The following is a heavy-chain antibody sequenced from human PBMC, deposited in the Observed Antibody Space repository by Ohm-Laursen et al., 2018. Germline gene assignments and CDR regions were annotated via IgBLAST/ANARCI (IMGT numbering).Heavy chain of an antibody. Sequence: SLRLSCSAPGFTFSGDAMSWVRQAPGKGLEWVSTINNNGASTSYADSVKGRFTISRDNSKNTVFLQMNSLRAEDTAVYYCAKLRGATVTTWYFDHWGQGTLVTVSS. CDR2: INNNGAST. D-gene: IGHD4-17*01. V-gene: IGHV3-23*01. J-gene: IGHJ4*02. CDR1: GFTFSGDA. CDR3: AKLRGATVTTWYFDH.